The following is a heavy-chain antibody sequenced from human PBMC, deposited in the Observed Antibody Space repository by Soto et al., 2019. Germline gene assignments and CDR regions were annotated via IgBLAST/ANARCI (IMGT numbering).Heavy chain of an antibody. V-gene: IGHV4-30-4*01. CDR1: GGFVSSGIYY. J-gene: IGHJ5*02. Sequence: QVQLQESGPGLVKASQTLSLVCTVSGGFVSSGIYYWSWIRQPPGKGLEWIGYIYYNGDTFYNPSLKSRVSRSLDMSKNQFSRKVNSVTAADTAVYYCARDHGDEGGWFDPWGQGTLVTVSS. D-gene: IGHD4-17*01. CDR3: ARDHGDEGGWFDP. CDR2: IYYNGDT.